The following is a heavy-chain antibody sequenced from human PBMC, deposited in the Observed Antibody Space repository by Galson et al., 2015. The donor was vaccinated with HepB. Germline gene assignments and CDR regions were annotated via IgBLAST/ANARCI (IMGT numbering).Heavy chain of an antibody. V-gene: IGHV3-30*18. CDR3: AKGRQDIVVVVAVTYYYYGMDV. D-gene: IGHD2-15*01. CDR2: ISYDGSDK. Sequence: SLRLSCAASKFTFSSHGMYWVRQAPGKGPEWVAFISYDGSDKYYADSVKGRFTISRDNSRNTLYLQMNSLRAEDTAVYYCAKGRQDIVVVVAVTYYYYGMDVWGQGTTVIVSS. CDR1: KFTFSSHG. J-gene: IGHJ6*02.